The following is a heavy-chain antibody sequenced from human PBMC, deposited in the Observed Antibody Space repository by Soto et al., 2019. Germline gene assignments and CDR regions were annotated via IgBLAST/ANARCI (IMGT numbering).Heavy chain of an antibody. CDR2: MNPNSGNT. V-gene: IGHV1-8*01. CDR1: GYTFTSYD. Sequence: ASVKVSCKASGYTFTSYDINWVRQATGQGLEWMGWMNPNSGNTGYAQKFQGRVTMTRNTSISTAYMELSSLRSEDTAVYYCGRAFHGAPPWFDPWGQGTLVTVSS. CDR3: GRAFHGAPPWFDP. D-gene: IGHD4-17*01. J-gene: IGHJ5*02.